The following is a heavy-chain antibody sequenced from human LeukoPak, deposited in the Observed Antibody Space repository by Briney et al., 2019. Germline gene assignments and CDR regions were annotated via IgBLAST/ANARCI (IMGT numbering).Heavy chain of an antibody. J-gene: IGHJ5*02. D-gene: IGHD2-2*01. CDR3: ARSSTSPGWFDP. Sequence: GGSLRLSCAASGFTFSSYSMNWVRQAPGKGLEWVSYISSRSSTIYYADSVKGRFTISRDNAKNSLYLQMNSLRAEDTAVYYCARSSTSPGWFDPWGQGTLVTVSS. CDR2: ISSRSSTI. V-gene: IGHV3-48*04. CDR1: GFTFSSYS.